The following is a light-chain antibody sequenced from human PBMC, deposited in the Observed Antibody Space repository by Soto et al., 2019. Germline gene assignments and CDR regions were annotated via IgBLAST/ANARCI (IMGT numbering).Light chain of an antibody. V-gene: IGKV3-11*01. J-gene: IGKJ1*01. CDR1: QSIRSY. CDR2: DAS. CDR3: QKYNNSPPT. Sequence: ESVLTQSPATLSFSPGERATLSCRASQSIRSYLAWYQQKPGQTPTLLIYDASTRATGVPAKFRGSGSGTDFTLTIISLQPEDVTAYYCQKYNNSPPTFGRGTKVDIK.